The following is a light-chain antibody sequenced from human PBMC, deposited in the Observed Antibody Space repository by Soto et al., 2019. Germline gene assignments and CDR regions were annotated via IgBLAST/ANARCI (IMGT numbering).Light chain of an antibody. J-gene: IGKJ2*01. CDR2: AAS. CDR1: QSIFSS. V-gene: IGKV1-39*01. CDR3: QQIHSTSSYT. Sequence: IQMTQSPSSLSASVGDRVTITCRAGQSIFSSLNWYQQRPGKAPTLLIYAASSLQSGVPSRFRGSGYGTDFALTITSLQPEDFATYYCQQIHSTSSYTFGQGTRVDIK.